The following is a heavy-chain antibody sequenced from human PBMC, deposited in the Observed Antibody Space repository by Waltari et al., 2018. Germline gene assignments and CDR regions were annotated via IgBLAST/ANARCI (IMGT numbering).Heavy chain of an antibody. V-gene: IGHV1-2*02. Sequence: QVQLVQSGAEVKKPGASVKVSCRTSGYTFTAFYIHWLRQAPGQGLEWMGCTNPDGGATHYSQKFRGRITVTSDTSVDTADMGLTSLTADDTAIYYCARAKMLEYWGQGTLVAVSS. CDR2: TNPDGGAT. CDR1: GYTFTAFY. CDR3: ARAKMLEY. J-gene: IGHJ4*02.